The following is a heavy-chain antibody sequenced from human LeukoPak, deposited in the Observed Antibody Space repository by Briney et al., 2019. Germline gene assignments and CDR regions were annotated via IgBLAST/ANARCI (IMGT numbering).Heavy chain of an antibody. CDR2: IIPIFGTA. CDR3: ARSKPLSSGWYFGFDY. J-gene: IGHJ4*02. Sequence: ASVKVSCKASGGTFSSYAISWVRQAPGQGLEWMGGIIPIFGTANYAQKFQGRVTITADKSTSTAYMELSSLRSEDTAVYYCARSKPLSSGWYFGFDYWGQGTLVTVSS. V-gene: IGHV1-69*06. CDR1: GGTFSSYA. D-gene: IGHD6-19*01.